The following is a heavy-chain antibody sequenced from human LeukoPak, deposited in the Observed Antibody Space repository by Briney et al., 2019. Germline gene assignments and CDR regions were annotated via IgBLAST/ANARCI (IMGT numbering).Heavy chain of an antibody. J-gene: IGHJ5*02. Sequence: ASVKVSCKASGYAFTSYGISWVRQAPGQGLEWMGWISGYNGNTNYAQKLQGRVTMTTDTSTSTAYMELRSLRSDDTDVYYCARTPGYSSSWHSRGNWFDPWGQGTLVTVSS. V-gene: IGHV1-18*01. D-gene: IGHD6-13*01. CDR1: GYAFTSYG. CDR2: ISGYNGNT. CDR3: ARTPGYSSSWHSRGNWFDP.